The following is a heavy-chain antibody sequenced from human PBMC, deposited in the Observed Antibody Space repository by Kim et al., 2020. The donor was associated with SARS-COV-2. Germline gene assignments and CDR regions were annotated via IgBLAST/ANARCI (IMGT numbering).Heavy chain of an antibody. Sequence: SETLSLTCAVYGGSFSGYHWSWIRQPPGKGLEWIGETKHSGSTNYNPSLKSRVPMSVDTSKSQFSLKLRSVTAADTAVYYCARGRAGVVPSPILGIGPHYDYYAMDVWGQGTTVTVSS. CDR2: TKHSGST. CDR1: GGSFSGYH. CDR3: ARGRAGVVPSPILGIGPHYDYYAMDV. J-gene: IGHJ6*01. D-gene: IGHD2-2*02. V-gene: IGHV4-34*01.